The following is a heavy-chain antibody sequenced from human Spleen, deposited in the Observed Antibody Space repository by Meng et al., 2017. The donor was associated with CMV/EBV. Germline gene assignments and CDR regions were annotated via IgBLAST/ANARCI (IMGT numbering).Heavy chain of an antibody. V-gene: IGHV1-2*02. Sequence: ASVKVSCKASGYTFSGYYIHWVRQAPGQGLEWMGRINPDSGGTDFAQNFHGRVTMSRDTSISTAYLELTRLKSDDMAVYYCARVKRYCTGGSCSSTGYYGMDVWGQGTTVTVSS. CDR2: INPDSGGT. CDR1: GYTFSGYY. J-gene: IGHJ6*02. CDR3: ARVKRYCTGGSCSSTGYYGMDV. D-gene: IGHD2-15*01.